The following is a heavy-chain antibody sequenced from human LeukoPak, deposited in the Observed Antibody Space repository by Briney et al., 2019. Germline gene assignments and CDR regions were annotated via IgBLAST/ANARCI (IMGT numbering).Heavy chain of an antibody. J-gene: IGHJ5*02. V-gene: IGHV3-53*01. CDR3: AKAPSCPSCYIGSGWFDP. CDR1: GFTVSSNY. Sequence: GGSLRLSCAASGFTVSSNYMSWVRQAPGKGLEWVSGIASEGAGTYYAASVKGRFTVSRDNSKNTLYLQMNSLRADDTAIYYCAKAPSCPSCYIGSGWFDPWGQGTLVTVSS. D-gene: IGHD2-2*02. CDR2: IASEGAGT.